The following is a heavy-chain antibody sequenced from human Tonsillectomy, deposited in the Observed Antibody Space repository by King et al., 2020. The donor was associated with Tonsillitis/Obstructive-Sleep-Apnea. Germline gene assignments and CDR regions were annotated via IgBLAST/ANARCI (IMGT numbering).Heavy chain of an antibody. CDR3: ASHTGYINVYYLDIVV. J-gene: IGHJ6*02. CDR1: GYSFTSYW. CDR2: IDTSDSYT. V-gene: IGHV5-10-1*03. Sequence: DVQLVESGAEVKKPGESLRISCKGSGYSFTSYWISWVRQRPGKGLEWMGRIDTSDSYTNYSPSFQGHVTISADKSISTAYLQWNSLKASDTAMYYCASHTGYINVYYLDIVVWRRGTTLTVSS. D-gene: IGHD5-12*01.